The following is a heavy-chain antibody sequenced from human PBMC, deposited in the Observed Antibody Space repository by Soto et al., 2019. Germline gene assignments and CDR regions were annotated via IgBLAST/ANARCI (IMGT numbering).Heavy chain of an antibody. CDR3: AGVVDYYGSGSYYKSALGSAEY. J-gene: IGHJ4*02. D-gene: IGHD3-10*01. Sequence: QVQLVQSGAEVKKPGSSVKVSCKASGGTFSSYTISWVRQAPGQGLEWMGRIIPILGIANYAQKFQGRVTITADKPTSTAYMWLSSLRSEDTAVDYCAGVVDYYGSGSYYKSALGSAEYWGQVTLVTVSS. CDR1: GGTFSSYT. V-gene: IGHV1-69*02. CDR2: IIPILGIA.